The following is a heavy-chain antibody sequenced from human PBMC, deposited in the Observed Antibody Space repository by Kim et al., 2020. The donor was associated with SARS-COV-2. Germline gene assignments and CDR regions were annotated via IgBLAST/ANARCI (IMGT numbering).Heavy chain of an antibody. CDR1: GYYFSNYW. CDR2: IYPGDSDT. J-gene: IGHJ4*02. D-gene: IGHD2-15*01. CDR3: ARRYCSGGSCYGGDFDY. Sequence: GESLKISCKGSGYYFSNYWIGWVRQMPGKGLEWMGIIYPGDSDTRYSPSFQGQVTMSADKSISTAYLQWSSLKASDTAMYYCARRYCSGGSCYGGDFDYWGQGTLVTVSS. V-gene: IGHV5-51*01.